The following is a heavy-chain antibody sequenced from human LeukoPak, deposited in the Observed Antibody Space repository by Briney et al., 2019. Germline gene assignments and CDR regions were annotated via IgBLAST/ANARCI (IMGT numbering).Heavy chain of an antibody. CDR2: MNPNSGNT. CDR1: GYTFTSYD. CDR3: ARGVPLGAGTPFDP. V-gene: IGHV1-8*01. Sequence: GASVKVSCKASGYTFTSYDINWVRRATGQGLEWMGWMNPNSGNTGYAQKFQGRVTMTRNTSISTAYMELSSLRSEDTAVYYCARGVPLGAGTPFDPWGQGTLVTVSS. J-gene: IGHJ5*02. D-gene: IGHD6-13*01.